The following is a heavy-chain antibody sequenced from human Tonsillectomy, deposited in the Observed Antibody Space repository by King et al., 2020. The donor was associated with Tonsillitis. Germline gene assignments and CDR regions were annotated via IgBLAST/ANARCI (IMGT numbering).Heavy chain of an antibody. Sequence: VQLVQSGSELKKPGASVKVSCKSSGYIFTNYSMNWVRQAPGQGLEWMGWINTNTGNPTYAQGLTGRFVFSVDNSVRTAYLQISSLKAEDTAVYYCAKDGATELDYWGQGTLVTVSS. CDR3: AKDGATELDY. D-gene: IGHD5-12*01. J-gene: IGHJ4*02. V-gene: IGHV7-4-1*02. CDR2: INTNTGNP. CDR1: GYIFTNYS.